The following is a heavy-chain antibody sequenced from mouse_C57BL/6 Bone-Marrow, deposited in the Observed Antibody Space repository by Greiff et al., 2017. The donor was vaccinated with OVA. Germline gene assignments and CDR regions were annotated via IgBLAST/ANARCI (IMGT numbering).Heavy chain of an antibody. Sequence: VHLVESGPGLVQPSQSLSITCTVSGFSLTSYGVHWVRQSPGKGLEWLGVIWSGGSTDYNAAFISRLSISKDNSKSQVFFKMNSLQADDTAIYYCARNLYTYWYFDVWGTGTTVTVSS. V-gene: IGHV2-2*01. J-gene: IGHJ1*03. CDR2: IWSGGST. CDR1: GFSLTSYG. D-gene: IGHD2-1*01. CDR3: ARNLYTYWYFDV.